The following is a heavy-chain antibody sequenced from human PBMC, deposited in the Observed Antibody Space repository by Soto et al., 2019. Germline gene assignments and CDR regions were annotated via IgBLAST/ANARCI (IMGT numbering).Heavy chain of an antibody. D-gene: IGHD3-10*01. J-gene: IGHJ5*01. CDR1: GYTFTSYD. CDR2: MNPNSGNT. CDR3: ARAGVSAKLRKIYGSGYNWFDN. V-gene: IGHV1-8*01. Sequence: ASVNVSCKASGYTFTSYDINWVRQATGQGLGWMGWMNPNSGNTGYAQKFQGRVTMTRNTSISTAYMELSSLRSEDTAVYYWARAGVSAKLRKIYGSGYNWFDNWG.